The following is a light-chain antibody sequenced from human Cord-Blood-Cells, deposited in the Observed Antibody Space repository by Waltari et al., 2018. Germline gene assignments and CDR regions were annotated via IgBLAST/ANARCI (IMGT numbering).Light chain of an antibody. CDR1: QDISNY. V-gene: IGKV1-33*01. CDR3: QQYDNLRYS. CDR2: DAS. Sequence: DIQMTQSPSSLSASVVGRVTITGQASQDISNYLNWYQQKPGKAPKLLIYDASNLETGVPSRFSGSGSGTDFTFTISSLQPEDIATYYCQQYDNLRYSFGQGTKLEIK. J-gene: IGKJ2*03.